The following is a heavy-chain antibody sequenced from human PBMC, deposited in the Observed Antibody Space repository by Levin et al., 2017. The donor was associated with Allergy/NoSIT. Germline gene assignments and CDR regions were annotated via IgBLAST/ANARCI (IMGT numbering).Heavy chain of an antibody. CDR3: ARGGTAPSTAGVVGY. CDR2: INGDGSST. CDR1: GFTFSNYW. J-gene: IGHJ4*02. V-gene: IGHV3-74*01. D-gene: IGHD3-16*01. Sequence: PGGSLRLSCAASGFTFSNYWMHWVRQAPGKGLVWVSRINGDGSSTNYADSVKGRFTISRDNAKNTLFLQMNSLRAEDTAVYYCARGGTAPSTAGVVGYWGQGTLVTVSS.